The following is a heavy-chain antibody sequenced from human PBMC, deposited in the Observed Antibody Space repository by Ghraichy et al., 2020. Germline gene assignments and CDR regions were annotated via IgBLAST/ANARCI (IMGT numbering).Heavy chain of an antibody. V-gene: IGHV3-30*18. CDR3: AKDRWIYCSSTSCYGADY. Sequence: GGSLRLSCAASGFTFSSYGMHWVRQAPGKGLEWVAVISYDGSNKYYADSVKGRFTISRDNSKNTLYLQMNSLRAEDTAVYYCAKDRWIYCSSTSCYGADYWGQGTLVTVSS. CDR2: ISYDGSNK. D-gene: IGHD2-2*01. CDR1: GFTFSSYG. J-gene: IGHJ4*02.